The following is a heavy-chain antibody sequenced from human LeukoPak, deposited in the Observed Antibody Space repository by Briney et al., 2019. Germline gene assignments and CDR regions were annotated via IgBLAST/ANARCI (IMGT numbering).Heavy chain of an antibody. J-gene: IGHJ4*02. Sequence: SETLSLTCAVYGGSFSGYYWSWIRQPPGKGLEWIGEINHSGSTNYNPSLKSRVTISVDTSKNQFSLKLSSVTAADTAVYYCARLHYSGSSRYYFDYWGQGTLVTVSS. CDR2: INHSGST. CDR3: ARLHYSGSSRYYFDY. V-gene: IGHV4-34*01. D-gene: IGHD1-26*01. CDR1: GGSFSGYY.